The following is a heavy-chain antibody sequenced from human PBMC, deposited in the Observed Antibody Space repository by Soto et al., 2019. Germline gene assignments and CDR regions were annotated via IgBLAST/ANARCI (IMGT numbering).Heavy chain of an antibody. CDR1: GGSISSSSYY. CDR2: IYYSGST. D-gene: IGHD3-10*01. J-gene: IGHJ4*02. CDR3: ARHVKEGNTIHRGVVY. V-gene: IGHV4-39*01. Sequence: SETLSLTCTVSGGSISSSSYYWGWIRQPPGKGLEWIGSIYYSGSTYYNPSLKSRVTISVDTSKNQFSLKLSSVTAADTAVNFCARHVKEGNTIHRGVVYWGQGTPVTVSS.